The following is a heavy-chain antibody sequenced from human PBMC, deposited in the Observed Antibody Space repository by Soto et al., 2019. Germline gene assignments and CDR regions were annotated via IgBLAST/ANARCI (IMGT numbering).Heavy chain of an antibody. V-gene: IGHV3-15*07. CDR2: IKSKTDGGTT. D-gene: IGHD3-22*01. Sequence: GGSLRLSCAASGFTFSNAWMNWVRQAPGKGLEWVGRIKSKTDGGTTDYAAPVKGRFTISRDDSKNTLYLQMNSLKTEDTAVYYCTTGNYYDSSGYYSFGAFDIWGQGTMVTVSS. CDR3: TTGNYYDSSGYYSFGAFDI. CDR1: GFTFSNAW. J-gene: IGHJ3*02.